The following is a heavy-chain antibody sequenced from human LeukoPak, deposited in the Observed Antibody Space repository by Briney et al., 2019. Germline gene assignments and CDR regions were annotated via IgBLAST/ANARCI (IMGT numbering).Heavy chain of an antibody. CDR3: ARDLNGPGY. D-gene: IGHD3-9*01. CDR1: GGSISSYY. V-gene: IGHV4-59*01. CDR2: IYYSGST. Sequence: ASETLSLTCTVSGGSISSYYWSWIRQPPGKGLEWIGYIYYSGSTNYNPSLKSRVTISVDTSKNQFSLKLSSVTAADTAVYYCARDLNGPGYWGQGTLVTVSS. J-gene: IGHJ4*02.